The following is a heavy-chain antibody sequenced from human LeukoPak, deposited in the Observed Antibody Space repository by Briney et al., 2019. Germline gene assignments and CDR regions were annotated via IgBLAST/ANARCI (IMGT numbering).Heavy chain of an antibody. CDR1: GGTFSSYA. J-gene: IGHJ6*03. CDR2: IIPIFGTA. CDR3: ARCLATVTIAGYYYYYMDV. V-gene: IGHV1-69*13. D-gene: IGHD4-17*01. Sequence: GASVKVSCKASGGTFSSYAISWVRQAPGQGLEWMGGIIPIFGTANYAQKFQGRVTITADESTSTAYMELSSPRSEDTAVYYCARCLATVTIAGYYYYYMDVWGKGTTVTISS.